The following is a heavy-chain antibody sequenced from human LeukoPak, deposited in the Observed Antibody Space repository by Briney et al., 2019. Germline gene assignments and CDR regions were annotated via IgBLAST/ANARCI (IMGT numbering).Heavy chain of an antibody. CDR1: GYTFTGYY. CDR2: MNPNSGGT. V-gene: IGHV1-2*02. D-gene: IGHD3-22*01. Sequence: ASVKVSCKASGYTFTGYYTHWVRQAPGQGLEWMGWMNPNSGGTDYAQKFQGRVTMTRDTSISTAYMELSRLRSDDTALYYCTRAPSSGPFDYWGQGTLVTVSS. J-gene: IGHJ4*02. CDR3: TRAPSSGPFDY.